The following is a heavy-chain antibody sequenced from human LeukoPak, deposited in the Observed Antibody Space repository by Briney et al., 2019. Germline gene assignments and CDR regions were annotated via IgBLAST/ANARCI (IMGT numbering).Heavy chain of an antibody. J-gene: IGHJ3*02. CDR2: IYYSGST. Sequence: SETLSLTCTVSGGSVSSGSYYWSWIRQPPGKGLEWIGYIYYSGSTNYNPSLKSRVTISVDTSKNQFSLKLSSVTAADTAVYYCARYSSIAAPYDAFDIRGQGTMVTVSS. CDR1: GGSVSSGSYY. D-gene: IGHD6-6*01. CDR3: ARYSSIAAPYDAFDI. V-gene: IGHV4-61*01.